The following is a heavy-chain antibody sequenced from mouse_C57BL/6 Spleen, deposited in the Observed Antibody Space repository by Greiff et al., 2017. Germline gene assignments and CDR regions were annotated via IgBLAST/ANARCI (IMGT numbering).Heavy chain of an antibody. CDR1: GYSFTDYN. V-gene: IGHV1-39*01. CDR2: INPNYGTT. D-gene: IGHD1-1*01. J-gene: IGHJ2*01. CDR3: SVITTVVAHFDY. Sequence: EVQLQQSGPELVKPGASVTISCKASGYSFTDYNMNWVKQSNGKSLEWIGVINPNYGTTSYNQKFKGKAILTEDQSSSTAYMQLHNLTSEDSAVXYCSVITTVVAHFDYWGQGTTLTVSS.